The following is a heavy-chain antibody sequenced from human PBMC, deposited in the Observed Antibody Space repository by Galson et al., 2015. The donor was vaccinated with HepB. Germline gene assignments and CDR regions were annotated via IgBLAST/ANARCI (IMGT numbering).Heavy chain of an antibody. V-gene: IGHV3-30-3*01. J-gene: IGHJ3*02. D-gene: IGHD5-18*01. CDR2: ISYDGSNK. CDR3: AREDLMDDTAMVNDAFDI. Sequence: SLRLSCAASGFTFSSYAMHWVRQAPGKGLEWVAVISYDGSNKYYADSVKGRFTISRDNSKNTLYLQMNSLRAEDTAVYYCAREDLMDDTAMVNDAFDIWGQGTMVTVSS. CDR1: GFTFSSYA.